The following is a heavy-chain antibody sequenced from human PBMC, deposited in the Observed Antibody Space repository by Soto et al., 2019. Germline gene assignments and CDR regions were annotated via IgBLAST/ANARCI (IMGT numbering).Heavy chain of an antibody. V-gene: IGHV5-51*01. D-gene: IGHD5-18*01. Sequence: SGESLKISCKGSGYSFTSYWIGWVRQMPGKGLEWMGIIYPGDSDTRYSPSFQGQVTISADKSISTAYLQWSSLKASDTAMYYCARLPGHIQLWPHYFDYWGQGTLVTVSS. CDR2: IYPGDSDT. CDR1: GYSFTSYW. J-gene: IGHJ4*02. CDR3: ARLPGHIQLWPHYFDY.